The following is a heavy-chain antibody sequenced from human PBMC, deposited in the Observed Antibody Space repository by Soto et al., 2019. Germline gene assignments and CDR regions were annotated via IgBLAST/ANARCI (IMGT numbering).Heavy chain of an antibody. J-gene: IGHJ4*02. CDR1: GFPFSSYG. CDR3: AKEPAPAAIGFDY. D-gene: IGHD2-2*02. V-gene: IGHV3-30*18. CDR2: ISYDGTNK. Sequence: GGSLRLSCAASGFPFSSYGMHWVRQAPGKGLEWLAVISYDGTNKYYGDSVQGRITISRDNSKNTLYLQVNSVRPEDTAVYYCAKEPAPAAIGFDYWGQGTLVTVSS.